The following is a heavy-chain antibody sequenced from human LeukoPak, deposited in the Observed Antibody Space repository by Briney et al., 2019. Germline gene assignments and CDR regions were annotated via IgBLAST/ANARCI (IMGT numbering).Heavy chain of an antibody. CDR1: GFTFSNYW. V-gene: IGHV3-7*01. CDR3: AKDIVGGGDDY. CDR2: IKEDGSEK. J-gene: IGHJ4*02. D-gene: IGHD2-21*02. Sequence: GGSLRLSCAVSGFTFSNYWMSWVRQAPGKGLEWVANIKEDGSEKKYIDSVKGRFTISRDNAKNSVYLQMSSLRAEDTAVYYCAKDIVGGGDDYWGQGTLVTVSS.